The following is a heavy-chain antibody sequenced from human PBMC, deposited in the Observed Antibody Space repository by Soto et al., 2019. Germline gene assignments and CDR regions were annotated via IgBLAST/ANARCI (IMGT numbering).Heavy chain of an antibody. Sequence: QVQLQESGPELVRPSETLSLTCSVSGVSVTTDTYYWSWIRQSPGKGLEWIGYIYHIGSTKYNPSLKRRVTVSMDTSKNQFSLDLSTVTAADTALYYCARDERKICTGGNCYGNKWLDPWGQGTRVTVSS. CDR1: GVSVTTDTYY. V-gene: IGHV4-61*01. CDR2: IYHIGST. J-gene: IGHJ5*02. D-gene: IGHD2-15*01. CDR3: ARDERKICTGGNCYGNKWLDP.